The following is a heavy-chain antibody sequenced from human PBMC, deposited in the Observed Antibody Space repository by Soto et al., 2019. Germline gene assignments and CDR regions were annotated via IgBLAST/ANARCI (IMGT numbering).Heavy chain of an antibody. CDR1: GYSFTDYH. CDR3: ARGDSTDCSKGVCSFFYNHDMDV. CDR2: INPKSGGT. V-gene: IGHV1-2*04. J-gene: IGHJ6*02. Sequence: ASVKVSCKASGYSFTDYHIHWVRQAPGQGLEWLGRINPKSGGTSTAQKFQGWVTMTTDTSSSTASMELTRLTSDDTAIYYCARGDSTDCSKGVCSFFYNHDMDVWGQ. D-gene: IGHD2-8*01.